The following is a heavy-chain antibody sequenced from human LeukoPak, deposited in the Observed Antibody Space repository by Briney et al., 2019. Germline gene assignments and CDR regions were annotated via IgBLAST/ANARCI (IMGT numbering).Heavy chain of an antibody. Sequence: SETLSLTCTVSGGSLSSYYWSWLRQPAGKGLEWIGSIYYSGSTNYNPSLKSRVTISVDTSKNQFSLKLSSVTAADTALYYCARENGYRYDYWGQGTLVTVSS. CDR1: GGSLSSYY. V-gene: IGHV4-59*01. CDR2: IYYSGST. D-gene: IGHD5-18*01. CDR3: ARENGYRYDY. J-gene: IGHJ4*02.